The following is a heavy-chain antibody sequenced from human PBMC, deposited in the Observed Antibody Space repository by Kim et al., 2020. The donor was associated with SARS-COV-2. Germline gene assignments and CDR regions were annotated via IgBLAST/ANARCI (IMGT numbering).Heavy chain of an antibody. V-gene: IGHV4-39*01. CDR2: IYYSGST. CDR1: GGSISSSSYY. Sequence: SETLSLTCTVSGGSISSSSYYWGWIRQPPGKGLEWIGSIYYSGSTYYNPSLKSRVTISVDTSKNQFSLKLSSVTAADTAVYYCAGITYYDILTGYYPFDYWGQGTLVTVSS. J-gene: IGHJ4*02. D-gene: IGHD3-9*01. CDR3: AGITYYDILTGYYPFDY.